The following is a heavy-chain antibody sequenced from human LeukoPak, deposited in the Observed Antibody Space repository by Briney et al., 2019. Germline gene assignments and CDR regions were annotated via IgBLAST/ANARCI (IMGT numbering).Heavy chain of an antibody. D-gene: IGHD3-9*01. CDR1: GGSISSGGYY. CDR2: INHSGST. Sequence: SETLSLTCTVSGGSISSGGYYWSWIRQPPGKGLEWIGEINHSGSTNYNPSLKSRVTISVDTSKNQFSLKLSSVTAADTAVYYCARGIPILRYFDWLADGGYYFDYWGQGTLVTVSS. J-gene: IGHJ4*02. V-gene: IGHV4-39*07. CDR3: ARGIPILRYFDWLADGGYYFDY.